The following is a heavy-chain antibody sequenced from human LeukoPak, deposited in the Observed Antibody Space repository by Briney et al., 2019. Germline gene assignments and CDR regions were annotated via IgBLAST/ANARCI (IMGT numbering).Heavy chain of an antibody. D-gene: IGHD6-13*01. CDR2: IYTSGST. Sequence: SETLSLTCTVSGGSISSGSYYWSWIRQPAGKGLEWIGRIYTSGSTNYNPSLKSRVTISVDTSKNQFSLKLSSVTAADTAVYYCARAAAGTLADYWGQGTLVTVSS. CDR3: ARAAAGTLADY. J-gene: IGHJ4*02. CDR1: GGSISSGSYY. V-gene: IGHV4-61*02.